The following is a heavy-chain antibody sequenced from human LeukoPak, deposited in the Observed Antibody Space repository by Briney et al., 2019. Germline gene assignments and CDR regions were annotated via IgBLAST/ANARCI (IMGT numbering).Heavy chain of an antibody. CDR2: IIPIFGTA. V-gene: IGHV1-69*13. Sequence: SVKVSCKASGGTFSSYAISWVRQAPGQGLEWMGGIIPIFGTANYAQKFQGRVTITADESTSTAYMELNSLRSEDTAVYYCASTDNGDGYYDYWGQGTLVTVSS. CDR1: GGTFSSYA. D-gene: IGHD3-22*01. CDR3: ASTDNGDGYYDY. J-gene: IGHJ4*02.